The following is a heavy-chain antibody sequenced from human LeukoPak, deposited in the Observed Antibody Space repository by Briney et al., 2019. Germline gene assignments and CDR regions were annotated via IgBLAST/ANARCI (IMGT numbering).Heavy chain of an antibody. V-gene: IGHV3-73*01. J-gene: IGHJ6*03. CDR3: TRVVPAEDYYYYYYMDV. CDR1: GFTFSGSA. D-gene: IGHD2-2*01. Sequence: PGGSLRLSCAASGFTFSGSAMHWVRQASGEGLEWVGRIRSKANSYATAYAASVKGRFTISRDDSKNTAYLQMNSLKTEDTAVYYCTRVVPAEDYYYYYYMDVWGKGTTVTVSS. CDR2: IRSKANSYAT.